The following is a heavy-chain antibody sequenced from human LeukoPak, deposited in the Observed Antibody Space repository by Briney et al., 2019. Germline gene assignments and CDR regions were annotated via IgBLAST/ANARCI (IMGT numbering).Heavy chain of an antibody. CDR1: GYTFTGYY. V-gene: IGHV1-2*02. CDR2: INPNSGGT. Sequence: ASVKVSCKASGYTFTGYYIHWVRQAPGQGLEWMGWINPNSGGTNYAPKFQGRVTMTRDTSITTAYMGLSRLTSDDTIIYYCATTLHIVVVTWHAFDIWGQGTMVTVSS. D-gene: IGHD2-21*02. CDR3: ATTLHIVVVTWHAFDI. J-gene: IGHJ3*02.